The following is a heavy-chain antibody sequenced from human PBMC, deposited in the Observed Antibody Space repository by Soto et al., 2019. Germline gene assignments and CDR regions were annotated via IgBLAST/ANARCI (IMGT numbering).Heavy chain of an antibody. CDR1: GGSISSYY. CDR3: ARTETYYYDSSGYYYMRRPWAWFDP. J-gene: IGHJ5*02. V-gene: IGHV4-59*01. Sequence: PSETLSLTCTVSGGSISSYYWSWIRQPPGKGLEWIGYIYYSGSTNYNPSLKSRVTISVDTSKNQFSLKLSSVTAADTAVYYCARTETYYYDSSGYYYMRRPWAWFDPWGQGTLVTVSS. CDR2: IYYSGST. D-gene: IGHD3-22*01.